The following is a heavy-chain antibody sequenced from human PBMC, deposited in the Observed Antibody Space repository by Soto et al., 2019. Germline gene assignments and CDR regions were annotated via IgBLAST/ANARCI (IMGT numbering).Heavy chain of an antibody. Sequence: GGSLRLSCAASGFTFSSYGMHWVRQAPGKGLEWVAVIWYDGSNKYYADSVKGRFTISRDNSKNTLYLQMNSLRAGDTAVYYCAREAAIQLWFSMNFDYWGQGTLVTV. CDR2: IWYDGSNK. D-gene: IGHD5-18*01. J-gene: IGHJ4*02. CDR3: AREAAIQLWFSMNFDY. V-gene: IGHV3-33*01. CDR1: GFTFSSYG.